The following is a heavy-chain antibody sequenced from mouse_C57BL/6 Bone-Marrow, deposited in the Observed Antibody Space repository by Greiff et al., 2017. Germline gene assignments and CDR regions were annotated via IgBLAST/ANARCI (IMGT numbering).Heavy chain of an antibody. CDR2: IDPETGGT. V-gene: IGHV1-15*01. CDR3: TGYCGTLYYFDY. Sequence: VQLQQSGAELVRPGASVTLSCKASGYTFTDYEMHWVKQTPVHGLEWIGAIDPETGGTAYNQKFKGKAILTADKSSSTAYMELRSLTSEDSAVYYCTGYCGTLYYFDYWGQGTTLTVSS. J-gene: IGHJ2*01. CDR1: GYTFTDYE. D-gene: IGHD1-1*01.